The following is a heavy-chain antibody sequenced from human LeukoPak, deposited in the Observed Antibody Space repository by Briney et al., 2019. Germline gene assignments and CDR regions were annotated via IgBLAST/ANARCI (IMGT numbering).Heavy chain of an antibody. CDR1: GFTFSSYS. CDR3: AILALTTGYYFDY. V-gene: IGHV3-21*01. CDR2: ISSSSSYI. D-gene: IGHD3-9*01. Sequence: GGSLRLSCAASGFTFSSYSMNWVRQAPGKGLEWVSSISSSSSYIYYAASVKGRFTISRDNAKNSLYLQMNSLRAEDTAVYYCAILALTTGYYFDYWGQGTLVTVSS. J-gene: IGHJ4*02.